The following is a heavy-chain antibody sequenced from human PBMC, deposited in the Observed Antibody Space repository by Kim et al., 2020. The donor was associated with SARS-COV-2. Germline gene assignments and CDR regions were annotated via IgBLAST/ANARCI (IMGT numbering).Heavy chain of an antibody. Sequence: GGSLRLSCAASGFTFSSYGMHWVRQAPGKGLEWVAVISYDGSNKYYADSVKGRFTISRDNSKNTLYLQMNSLRAEDTAVYYCAKDAAYDYVWGGAHGYWGQGTLVTVSS. J-gene: IGHJ4*02. CDR3: AKDAAYDYVWGGAHGY. D-gene: IGHD3-16*01. CDR2: ISYDGSNK. V-gene: IGHV3-30*18. CDR1: GFTFSSYG.